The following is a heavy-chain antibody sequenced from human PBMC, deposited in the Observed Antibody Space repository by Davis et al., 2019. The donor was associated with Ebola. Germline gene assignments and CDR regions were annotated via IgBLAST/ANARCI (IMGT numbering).Heavy chain of an antibody. CDR3: ARVASLVSSARGFDS. Sequence: GGSLRLSCRGSGYSFTSYWIAWVRQMPGKGLECMGVIYPRDSDTRYSQSFQGQVTISADKSINTAYLQWTSLKASDTAMYYCARVASLVSSARGFDSWGQGTLVTVSS. V-gene: IGHV5-51*01. J-gene: IGHJ4*02. CDR2: IYPRDSDT. D-gene: IGHD3-10*01. CDR1: GYSFTSYW.